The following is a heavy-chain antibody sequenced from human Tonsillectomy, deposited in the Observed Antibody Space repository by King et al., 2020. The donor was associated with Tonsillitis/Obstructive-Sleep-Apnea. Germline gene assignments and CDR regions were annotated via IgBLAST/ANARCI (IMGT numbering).Heavy chain of an antibody. D-gene: IGHD6-6*01. CDR1: GFTVSSNY. CDR2: IYSGGST. Sequence: QLVQSGGGLIQPGGSLRLSCAASGFTVSSNYMSWVRQAPGKGLEWVSVIYSGGSTYYADPVMGRFTISRDNSKNTLYLQMNSLRAEDTAVYYYARERRIAARRRYYFDYWGQGTLVTVSS. V-gene: IGHV3-53*01. J-gene: IGHJ4*02. CDR3: ARERRIAARRRYYFDY.